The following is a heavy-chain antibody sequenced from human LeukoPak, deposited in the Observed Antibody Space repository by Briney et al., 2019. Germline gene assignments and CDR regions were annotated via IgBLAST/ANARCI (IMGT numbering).Heavy chain of an antibody. CDR2: INHSGST. D-gene: IGHD3-22*01. CDR1: GGSFSGYY. CDR3: ARGMTDSSGYYFDY. Sequence: SETLSLTCAVYGGSFSGYYWSWIRQPPGKGLEWIGEINHSGSTNYNPSLKSRVTISVDTSKNQFSLKLRSVTAADTAVYYCARGMTDSSGYYFDYWGQGTLVTVSS. V-gene: IGHV4-34*01. J-gene: IGHJ4*02.